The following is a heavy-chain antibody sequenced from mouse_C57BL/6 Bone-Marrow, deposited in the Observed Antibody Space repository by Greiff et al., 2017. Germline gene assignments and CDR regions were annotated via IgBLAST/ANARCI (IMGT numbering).Heavy chain of an antibody. CDR2: IYWDDDK. CDR3: APLYYSNPWFAY. D-gene: IGHD2-5*01. J-gene: IGHJ3*01. V-gene: IGHV8-12*01. CDR1: GFSLSTSGMG. Sequence: QVTLKVSGPGILQSSQTLSLSCSFSGFSLSTSGMGVSWIRQPSGKGLEWLAHIYWDDDKRYNPSLKSQLTIAKDTSRNQVFLKITSVDTADTATYYCAPLYYSNPWFAYWGQGTLVTVSA.